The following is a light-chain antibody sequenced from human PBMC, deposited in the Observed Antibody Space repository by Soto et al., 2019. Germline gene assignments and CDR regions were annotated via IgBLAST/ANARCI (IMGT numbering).Light chain of an antibody. Sequence: DIQMTQSPSTLSASVGDRVTITCRASQSISDSLAWYQQKPGKAPKLLIYEASNLKSGVPSRFSGSVSGTAYTLTISSLQPDDFASYYCQQYNGYWTFGQGTKVEIK. CDR1: QSISDS. CDR3: QQYNGYWT. J-gene: IGKJ1*01. V-gene: IGKV1-5*03. CDR2: EAS.